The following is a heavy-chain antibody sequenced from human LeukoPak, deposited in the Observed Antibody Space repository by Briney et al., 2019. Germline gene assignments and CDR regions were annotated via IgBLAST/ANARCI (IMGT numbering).Heavy chain of an antibody. CDR3: ARDNYAGANWFDP. D-gene: IGHD1-7*01. V-gene: IGHV1-69*05. CDR2: IIPIFGTA. CDR1: GGTFSSYA. J-gene: IGHJ5*02. Sequence: ASVKVSCKASGGTFSSYAISWVRQAPGQGLEWMGGIIPIFGTANYAQKFQGRVTITTDESTSTAYMELSSLRSEDTAVYYCARDNYAGANWFDPWAREPWSPSPQ.